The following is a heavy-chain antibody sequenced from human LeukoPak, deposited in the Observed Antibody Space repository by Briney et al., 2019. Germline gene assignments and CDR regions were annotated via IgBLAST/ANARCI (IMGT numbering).Heavy chain of an antibody. Sequence: SETLSLTCTVSGGSISSYYWSWIRQPAGKGLEWIGRIYTSGSTNYNPSLKSRVTMSVDTSKNQFSLKLSSVTAADTAVYYYARAVEYYDSSGYYYYFDYWGQGTLVTVSS. D-gene: IGHD3-22*01. J-gene: IGHJ4*02. CDR1: GGSISSYY. CDR3: ARAVEYYDSSGYYYYFDY. CDR2: IYTSGST. V-gene: IGHV4-4*07.